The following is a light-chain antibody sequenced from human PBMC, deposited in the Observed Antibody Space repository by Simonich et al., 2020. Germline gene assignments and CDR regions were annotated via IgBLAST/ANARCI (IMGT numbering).Light chain of an antibody. V-gene: IGLV2-23*01. Sequence: QSALTQPASVSGSPGQSITISCTGTSSDVGSYNLVSWYQQHPGKAPKLIIYEGSKRPSWLSNRFSGSKSGNTASLTISGLQAEDEADYYCCSYAGSSTLVFGGGTKLTVL. CDR1: SSDVGSYNL. CDR2: EGS. J-gene: IGLJ2*01. CDR3: CSYAGSSTLV.